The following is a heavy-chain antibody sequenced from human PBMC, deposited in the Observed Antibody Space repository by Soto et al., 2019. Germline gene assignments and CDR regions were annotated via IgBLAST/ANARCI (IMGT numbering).Heavy chain of an antibody. CDR3: AREYQLLLDY. CDR2: IIPIFGTA. D-gene: IGHD2-2*01. CDR1: GGTFSSYA. V-gene: IGHV1-69*06. Sequence: SVKVSCKASGGTFSSYAISWVRQAPGQGLEWMGGIIPIFGTANYAQKFLGRVTITADKSTSTAYMELSSLRSEDTAVYYCAREYQLLLDYWGQGTLVTVSS. J-gene: IGHJ4*02.